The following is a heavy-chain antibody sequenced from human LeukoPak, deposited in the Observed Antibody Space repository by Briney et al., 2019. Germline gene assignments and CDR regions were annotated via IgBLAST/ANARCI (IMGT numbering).Heavy chain of an antibody. J-gene: IGHJ6*02. CDR1: GFSFRTLW. Sequence: GGSLRLSCAGSGFSFRTLWMGLVRRVPGKGLYWLCRLKSRAHGGTADYAAPVEGRFTISRDDSKSTLYLQMNSLKAEDTAGYICATESHGPDVWGLGTTVTVSS. CDR3: ATESHGPDV. CDR2: LKSRAHGGTA. V-gene: IGHV3-15*01.